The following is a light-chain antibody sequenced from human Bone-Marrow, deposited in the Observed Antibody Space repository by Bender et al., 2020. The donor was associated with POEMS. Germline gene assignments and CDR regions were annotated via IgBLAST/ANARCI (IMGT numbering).Light chain of an antibody. Sequence: QSVLTQPPSASGTPGQRVTISCSGGSSNIGAHAVNWYQHLPGTAPKLLLYSSHRRPSEVPDRFSGSRSGNSASLAISGLQSEDEADYYCAVWDDSLNGWVFGGGTKLTVL. J-gene: IGLJ3*02. CDR2: SSH. CDR3: AVWDDSLNGWV. V-gene: IGLV1-44*01. CDR1: SSNIGAHA.